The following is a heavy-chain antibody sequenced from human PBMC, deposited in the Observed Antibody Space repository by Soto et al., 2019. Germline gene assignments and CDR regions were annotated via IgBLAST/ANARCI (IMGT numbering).Heavy chain of an antibody. CDR1: GFTFSSYA. V-gene: IGHV3-30-3*01. J-gene: IGHJ4*02. D-gene: IGHD4-17*01. Sequence: QVQLVESGGGVVQPGRSLRLSCAASGFTFSSYAMHWVRQAPGQGLEWVAVISYDGSNKYYADSVKGRFTISRDNSKNTLYLQMNSLRAEDTAVYDCARDLLDYGGNGGYWGQGTLVTVSS. CDR3: ARDLLDYGGNGGY. CDR2: ISYDGSNK.